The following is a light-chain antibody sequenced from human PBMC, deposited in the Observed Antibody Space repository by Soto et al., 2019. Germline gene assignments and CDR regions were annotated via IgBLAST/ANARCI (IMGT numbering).Light chain of an antibody. CDR1: QSVLYSDGNTY. V-gene: IGKV2-30*01. CDR2: KVS. Sequence: VVTQSTDSLAVSLGERDTINCKSSQSVLYSDGNTYLNWFQQRPGQSPRRLIYKVSNRDSGVPDRFSGSGSGTDFTLKISRVEAEDVGVYYCMQGTHWPRTFGQGTRLEIK. CDR3: MQGTHWPRT. J-gene: IGKJ5*01.